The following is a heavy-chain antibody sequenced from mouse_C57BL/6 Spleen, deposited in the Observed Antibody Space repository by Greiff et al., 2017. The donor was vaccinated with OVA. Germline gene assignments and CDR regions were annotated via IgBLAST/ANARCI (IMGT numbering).Heavy chain of an antibody. V-gene: IGHV1-69*01. J-gene: IGHJ3*01. Sequence: VQLQQPGAELVMPGASVKLSCKASGYTFTSYWMHWVKQRPGQGLEWIGEIDPSDSYTNYNQKFKGKSTLTVDKSSSTAYMQLSSLTSEDSAVYDCARSLRDDYDGFAYWGQGTLVTVSA. D-gene: IGHD2-4*01. CDR3: ARSLRDDYDGFAY. CDR1: GYTFTSYW. CDR2: IDPSDSYT.